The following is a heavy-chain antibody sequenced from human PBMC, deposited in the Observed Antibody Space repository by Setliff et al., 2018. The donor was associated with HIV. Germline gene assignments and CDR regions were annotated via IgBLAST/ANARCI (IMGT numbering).Heavy chain of an antibody. CDR3: ARGHSYYRDI. J-gene: IGHJ3*02. V-gene: IGHV4-59*08. Sequence: PSETLSLTCSVSGGSISSYYWSWIRQPPGKGLEWIGDIYYSGSTYYNPSLKSRVTISVDTSKNQFSLKLSSVTAADTAVYYCARGHSYYRDIWGQGTMVTVSS. CDR1: GGSISSYY. D-gene: IGHD3-10*01. CDR2: IYYSGST.